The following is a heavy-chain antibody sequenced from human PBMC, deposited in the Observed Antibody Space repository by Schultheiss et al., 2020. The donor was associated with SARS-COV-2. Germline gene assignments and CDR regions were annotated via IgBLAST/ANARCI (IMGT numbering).Heavy chain of an antibody. D-gene: IGHD3-3*01. V-gene: IGHV2-26*01. CDR1: GFSLSNARMG. Sequence: SGPTLVKPTETLTLTCTVSGFSLSNARMGVSWIRQPPGKALEWLAHIFSNDEKSYSTSLKSRLTISKDTSKSQVVLTMTNMDPVDTATYYCARIIRDYDFWSGYLKGGYYFDYWGQGTLVTVSS. J-gene: IGHJ4*02. CDR2: IFSNDEK. CDR3: ARIIRDYDFWSGYLKGGYYFDY.